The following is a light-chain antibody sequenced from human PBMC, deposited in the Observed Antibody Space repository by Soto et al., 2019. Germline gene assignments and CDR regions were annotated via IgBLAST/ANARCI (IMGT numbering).Light chain of an antibody. CDR3: GTWESYLSVGV. CDR1: GSNIGSNS. CDR2: DND. V-gene: IGLV1-51*01. J-gene: IGLJ2*01. Sequence: QSVLTQPPSVSAAPGQTVTISCSGRGSNIGSNSLSWYQQVPGTAPKLLLYDNDKRPSGIPDRFFGSKSGTSATLGIAGLQTADEAEYYCGTWESYLSVGVFGGGTKLTVL.